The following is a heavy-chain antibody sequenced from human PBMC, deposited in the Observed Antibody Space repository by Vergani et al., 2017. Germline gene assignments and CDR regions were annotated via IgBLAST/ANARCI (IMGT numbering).Heavy chain of an antibody. J-gene: IGHJ5*02. CDR2: IRYDGSNK. CDR1: GFTFSSYG. D-gene: IGHD6-19*01. V-gene: IGHV3-30*02. Sequence: QVQLVESGGGVVQPGGSLRLSCAASGFTFSSYGMHWVRQAPGKGLEWVAFIRYDGSNKYYADSVKGRFTISRDNSKNTLYLQMNSLRAEDTAVYYCANLGLLAVAGYNWFDPWGQGTLVTVSS. CDR3: ANLGLLAVAGYNWFDP.